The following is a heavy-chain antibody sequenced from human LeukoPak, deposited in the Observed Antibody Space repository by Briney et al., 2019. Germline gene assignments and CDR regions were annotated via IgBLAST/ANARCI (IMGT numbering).Heavy chain of an antibody. Sequence: GGSLRLSCAASGFTFSSYSMNWVRQAPGKGLEWVANIKQDGSEKYYVDSVKGRFTISRDNAKNSLYLQMNSLRAEDTAVYYCARDRGDNPSHWLLYYYYYMDVWGKGTTVTVSS. V-gene: IGHV3-7*01. CDR2: IKQDGSEK. D-gene: IGHD2-21*01. J-gene: IGHJ6*03. CDR3: ARDRGDNPSHWLLYYYYYMDV. CDR1: GFTFSSYS.